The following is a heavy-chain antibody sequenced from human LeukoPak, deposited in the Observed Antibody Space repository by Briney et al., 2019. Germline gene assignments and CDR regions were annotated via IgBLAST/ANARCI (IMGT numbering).Heavy chain of an antibody. CDR2: IQYDGSNT. J-gene: IGHJ4*02. Sequence: GGSLRLSCAASGITFSSYGMHWVRQAPGKGLEWAAFIQYDGSNTWYTDSVKGRFSISRDDSKNTLYLQMNSLRAEDTAVYYCANDFWSAPQDYWGQGTLVTVSS. V-gene: IGHV3-30*02. CDR3: ANDFWSAPQDY. CDR1: GITFSSYG. D-gene: IGHD3-3*01.